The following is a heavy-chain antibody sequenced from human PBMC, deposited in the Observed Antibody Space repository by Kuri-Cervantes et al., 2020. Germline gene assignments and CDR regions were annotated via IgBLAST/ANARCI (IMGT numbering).Heavy chain of an antibody. CDR3: AKSTGRVDWFDP. D-gene: IGHD1-1*01. V-gene: IGHV1-2*02. J-gene: IGHJ5*02. Sequence: ASVKVSCKASGYTFTGYYVHWVRQAPGQGLEWMGWINPNSGGTNYAQRFQGRVTMTRDTSISTAYMELSRLRSDDTAVYYCAKSTGRVDWFDPWGQGTLVTVSS. CDR1: GYTFTGYY. CDR2: INPNSGGT.